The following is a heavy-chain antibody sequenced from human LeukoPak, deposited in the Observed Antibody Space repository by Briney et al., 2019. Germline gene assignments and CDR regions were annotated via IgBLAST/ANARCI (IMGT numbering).Heavy chain of an antibody. J-gene: IGHJ5*02. CDR2: IYTSGST. Sequence: PSETLSLTCTVSGGSISSYYWSWIRQPAGKGLEWIGRIYTSGSTNYNPSLKSRVTISVDTSKNQFSLKLSSVTAADTAVYYCAREDITIFGVVIMGRGFDPWGQGTLVTVSS. V-gene: IGHV4-4*07. CDR3: AREDITIFGVVIMGRGFDP. CDR1: GGSISSYY. D-gene: IGHD3-3*01.